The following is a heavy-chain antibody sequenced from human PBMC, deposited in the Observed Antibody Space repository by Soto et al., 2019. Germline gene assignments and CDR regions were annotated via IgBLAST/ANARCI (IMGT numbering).Heavy chain of an antibody. D-gene: IGHD1-26*01. CDR2: ISYDGSNK. CDR3: ARDRYSGSYYSPFDY. J-gene: IGHJ4*02. V-gene: IGHV3-30-3*01. Sequence: QVQLVESGGGVVQPGRSLRLSCAASGFTFSSYAMHWVRQAPGKGLEWVAVISYDGSNKYYADSVKGRFTISRDNSKNTLYLQMNSLRAEDTAVYYCARDRYSGSYYSPFDYWGQGTLVTVSS. CDR1: GFTFSSYA.